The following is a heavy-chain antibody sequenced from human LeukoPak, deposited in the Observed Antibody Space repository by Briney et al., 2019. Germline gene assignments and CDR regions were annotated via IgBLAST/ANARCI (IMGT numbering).Heavy chain of an antibody. D-gene: IGHD6-13*01. CDR1: GFTFDDYA. V-gene: IGHV3-9*01. CDR3: AKGPGIAAAGQPDY. Sequence: GRSLRLSCAASGFTFDDYAMHWVRQAPGKGLEWVSGISWNSGSIGYADSVKGRFTISRDNAKNSLYLQMNSLRAEDTALYYCAKGPGIAAAGQPDYWGQGTLVTVSS. J-gene: IGHJ4*02. CDR2: ISWNSGSI.